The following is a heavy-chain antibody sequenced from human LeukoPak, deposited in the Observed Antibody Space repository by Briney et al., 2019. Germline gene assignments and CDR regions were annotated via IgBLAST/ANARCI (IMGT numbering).Heavy chain of an antibody. V-gene: IGHV3-48*04. D-gene: IGHD6-19*01. Sequence: GGSLRLSCAASGFTFSSYSINWVRQAPGKGLEWLSYISSSSRTISYADSLKGRFTVFRDNAKNSLDLQMNSLRVEDTAVYYCARVGTSGWTSDYWGQGTLVTVSS. J-gene: IGHJ4*02. CDR2: ISSSSRTI. CDR3: ARVGTSGWTSDY. CDR1: GFTFSSYS.